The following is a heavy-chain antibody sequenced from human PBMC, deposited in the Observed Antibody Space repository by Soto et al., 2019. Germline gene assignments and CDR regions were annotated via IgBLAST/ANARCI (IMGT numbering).Heavy chain of an antibody. CDR2: ISSSSSTI. CDR3: GTTGLSIFYYCLDV. D-gene: IGHD3-9*01. V-gene: IGHV3-48*01. J-gene: IGHJ6*02. Sequence: GGSLRLSCAASGFTFSSYSMNWVRQAPGKGLEWVSYISSSSSTIYYVDSVKGRFTISRDNAKNSLFLQMNSLRAEDTAVYYCGTTGLSIFYYCLDVWGQGTTVTVSS. CDR1: GFTFSSYS.